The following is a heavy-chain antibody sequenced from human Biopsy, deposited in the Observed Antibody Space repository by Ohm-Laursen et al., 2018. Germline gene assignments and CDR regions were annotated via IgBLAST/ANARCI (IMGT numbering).Heavy chain of an antibody. CDR1: GFTFDDYA. Sequence: SLRLSCTASGFTFDDYAMHWVRQVPGKGLEWVSGISWNSDDIDYADSVKGRFTISRDNARNALHLQMNSLRTEDTALYYCAKDLGLNYSDRFLFYYGMDVWGRGTTVTVSS. D-gene: IGHD4-17*01. CDR3: AKDLGLNYSDRFLFYYGMDV. J-gene: IGHJ6*02. V-gene: IGHV3-9*01. CDR2: ISWNSDDI.